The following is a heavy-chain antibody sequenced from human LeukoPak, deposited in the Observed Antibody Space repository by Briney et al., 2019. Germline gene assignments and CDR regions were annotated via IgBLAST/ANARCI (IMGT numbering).Heavy chain of an antibody. CDR3: AKDLAVGDSSGFDY. CDR1: GFTFSSYG. D-gene: IGHD3-22*01. CDR2: ISYDGSNK. V-gene: IGHV3-30*18. J-gene: IGHJ4*02. Sequence: PGGSLRLSCAASGFTFSSYGMHWVRQAPGKGLEWVAVISYDGSNKYYADSVKGRFTISRDNAKNSLYLQMNSLRAEDTALYYCAKDLAVGDSSGFDYWGQGTLVTVSS.